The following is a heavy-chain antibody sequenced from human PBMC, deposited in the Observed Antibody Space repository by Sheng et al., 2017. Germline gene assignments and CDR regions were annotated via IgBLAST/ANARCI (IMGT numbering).Heavy chain of an antibody. V-gene: IGHV4-34*01. CDR3: ARGQDIVVVPAAHPPFGYYYYGMDV. CDR1: GGSFSGYY. J-gene: IGHJ6*02. Sequence: QVQLQQWGAGLLKPSETLSLTCAVYGGSFSGYYWSWIRQPPGKGLEWIGEINHSGSTNYNPSLKSRVTISVDTSKNQFSLKLSSVTAADTAVYYCARGQDIVVVPAAHPPFGYYYYGMDVWDQGP. CDR2: INHSGST. D-gene: IGHD2-2*01.